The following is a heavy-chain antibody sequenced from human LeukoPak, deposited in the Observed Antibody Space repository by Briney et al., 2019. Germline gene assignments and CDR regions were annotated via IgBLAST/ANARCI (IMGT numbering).Heavy chain of an antibody. V-gene: IGHV3-20*04. CDR1: GFSFDDSG. Sequence: GGSLRLSCAASGFSFDDSGMSWVRQDPGKGPEWVAGINWSGESTDYADSVKGRFTISRDNAKNSLFLQMNSLRAEDTALYYCVRRVYSGSSYYFDYWGQGTLVTVSS. CDR2: INWSGEST. CDR3: VRRVYSGSSYYFDY. J-gene: IGHJ4*02. D-gene: IGHD1-26*01.